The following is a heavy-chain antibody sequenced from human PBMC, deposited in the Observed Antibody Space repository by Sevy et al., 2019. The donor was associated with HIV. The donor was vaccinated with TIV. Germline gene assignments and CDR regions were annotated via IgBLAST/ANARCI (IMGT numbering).Heavy chain of an antibody. CDR1: GDSVSSNSAA. Sequence: KQSQTLSLTCAISGDSVSSNSAAWNWIRQSPSRGLEWLGRTYYRSKWYNDYAVSVKSRITINPDTSKNQFSLQLNSVTPEETAVYYCARDHTLAYCGGDCPLDYYYYGMDVWGQGTTVTVSS. CDR3: ARDHTLAYCGGDCPLDYYYYGMDV. J-gene: IGHJ6*02. D-gene: IGHD2-21*02. V-gene: IGHV6-1*01. CDR2: TYYRSKWYN.